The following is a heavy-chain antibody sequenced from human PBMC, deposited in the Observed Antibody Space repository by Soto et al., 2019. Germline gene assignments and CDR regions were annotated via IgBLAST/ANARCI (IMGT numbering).Heavy chain of an antibody. Sequence: QVQLVQSGAEVKKPGASVKVSCKASGYIFSRYTVHWVRQAPGQRLEWMGWINAGNGNTKYSEKFQGRVTITRDTPANTAYMELSSLKSEDTAVYYCTGGGGGGAFDYWGQGTLVTVSS. CDR1: GYIFSRYT. V-gene: IGHV1-3*01. D-gene: IGHD3-16*01. CDR3: TGGGGGGAFDY. J-gene: IGHJ4*02. CDR2: INAGNGNT.